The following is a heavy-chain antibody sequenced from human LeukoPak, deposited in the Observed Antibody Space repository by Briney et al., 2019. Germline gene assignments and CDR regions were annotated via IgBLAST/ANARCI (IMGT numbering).Heavy chain of an antibody. J-gene: IGHJ4*02. CDR2: IYYSGST. V-gene: IGHV4-59*01. D-gene: IGHD3-3*01. Sequence: SETLSLTCTVSGDSISSNYWNWIRQPPGKGLEWIGYIYYSGSTNYNPSLKSRVTISVDTYKNQFSLKLSSVTAADTAVYYCARGFPGGVYYFDYWGQGTLVTVSS. CDR3: ARGFPGGVYYFDY. CDR1: GDSISSNY.